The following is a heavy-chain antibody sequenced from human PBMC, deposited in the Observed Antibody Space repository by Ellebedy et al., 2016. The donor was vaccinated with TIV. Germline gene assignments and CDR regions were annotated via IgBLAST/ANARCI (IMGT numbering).Heavy chain of an antibody. V-gene: IGHV1-58*01. Sequence: SVKVSCXASGFTFTSSAVQWVRQARGQRLEWIGWIVVGSGNTNYAQKFQERVTITRDMSTSTAYMELSSLRSEDTAVYYCAADRGAVAGELDYWGQGTLVTVSS. D-gene: IGHD6-19*01. CDR2: IVVGSGNT. CDR3: AADRGAVAGELDY. J-gene: IGHJ4*02. CDR1: GFTFTSSA.